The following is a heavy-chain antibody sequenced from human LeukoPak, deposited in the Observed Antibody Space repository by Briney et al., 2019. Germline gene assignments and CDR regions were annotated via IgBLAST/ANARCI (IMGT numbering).Heavy chain of an antibody. Sequence: GGSLRLSCAASGFTFSTYWMNWVRQAPGKGLEWVANIKEDGSEKDYVDSVKGRFTISRDNAKNSLYLQMNSLRAEDTAVYYCARDPSDYGDPYYMDVWGKGTTVTISS. V-gene: IGHV3-7*01. CDR2: IKEDGSEK. CDR3: ARDPSDYGDPYYMDV. J-gene: IGHJ6*03. CDR1: GFTFSTYW. D-gene: IGHD4-17*01.